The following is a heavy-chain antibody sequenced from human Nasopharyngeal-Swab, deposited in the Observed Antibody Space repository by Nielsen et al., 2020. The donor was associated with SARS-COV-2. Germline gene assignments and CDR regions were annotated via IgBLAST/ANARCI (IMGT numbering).Heavy chain of an antibody. CDR3: SRVLDGYNGFDY. D-gene: IGHD5-24*01. V-gene: IGHV3-53*01. CDR2: IYPGGST. Sequence: GESLKISCAASGFSVSSNYMSWVRQAPGKGLEWVSIIYPGGSTYYAASVKGRFTISRDSSWNTLYLQMNSLTAEDTAVYYCSRVLDGYNGFDYWGQGTLVTVSS. J-gene: IGHJ4*02. CDR1: GFSVSSNY.